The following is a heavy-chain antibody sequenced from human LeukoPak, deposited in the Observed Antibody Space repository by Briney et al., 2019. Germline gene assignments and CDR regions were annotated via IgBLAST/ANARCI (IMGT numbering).Heavy chain of an antibody. Sequence: ASVKVSCKASGYTFTSYDINWVRQATGQGLEWMGWMNPNSGNTGYAQKFQGRVTMTRNTSISTAYMELSSLRSEDTAVYYCVVAGANYYYYYMDVWGKGTTVTVSS. CDR1: GYTFTSYD. V-gene: IGHV1-8*01. D-gene: IGHD5-12*01. CDR2: MNPNSGNT. CDR3: VVAGANYYYYYMDV. J-gene: IGHJ6*03.